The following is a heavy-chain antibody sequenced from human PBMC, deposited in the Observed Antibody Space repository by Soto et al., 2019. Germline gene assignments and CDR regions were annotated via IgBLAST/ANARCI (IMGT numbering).Heavy chain of an antibody. Sequence: GGSLRLSCAASGFTFSSYGMHWVRQAPGKGLEWVAVIWYDGSNKYYADSVKGRFTISRDNSKNTLYLQMNSLRAEDTAVYYCAREMYDIVVVVAATNDAFDIWGQGTMVTVSS. V-gene: IGHV3-33*01. CDR2: IWYDGSNK. J-gene: IGHJ3*02. CDR1: GFTFSSYG. CDR3: AREMYDIVVVVAATNDAFDI. D-gene: IGHD2-15*01.